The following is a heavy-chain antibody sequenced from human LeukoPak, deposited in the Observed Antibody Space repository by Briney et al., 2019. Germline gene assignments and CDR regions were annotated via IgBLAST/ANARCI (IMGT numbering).Heavy chain of an antibody. J-gene: IGHJ4*02. V-gene: IGHV3-64*01. CDR1: GFTFSSYA. CDR3: ARGGGLDY. CDR2: ISSNGGST. D-gene: IGHD2-15*01. Sequence: GGSLRLSCAASGFTFSSYAMHWVRQAPGKGLEYVSAISSNGGSTYYANSVKGRFTISRDNSKNTLYLQMGSLRAEDMAVYYCARGGGLDYWGQGTLVTVSS.